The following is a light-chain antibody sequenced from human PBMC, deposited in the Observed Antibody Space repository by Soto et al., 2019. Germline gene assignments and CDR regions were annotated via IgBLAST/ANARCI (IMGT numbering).Light chain of an antibody. J-gene: IGKJ4*01. CDR3: QQRSSWPLT. CDR2: DAF. Sequence: EIVLTQSPATLSLSPGERATLSCRASQSVSSYLVWYQQKPGQAPRLLIFDAFNRATGIPARFSGSGSGTDFTLTISSLEPEDFVVYYCQQRSSWPLTFGGGTKVEIK. V-gene: IGKV3-11*01. CDR1: QSVSSY.